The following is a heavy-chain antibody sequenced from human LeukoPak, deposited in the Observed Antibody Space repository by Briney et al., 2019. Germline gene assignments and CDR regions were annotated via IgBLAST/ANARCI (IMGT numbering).Heavy chain of an antibody. CDR2: FDPEDGET. D-gene: IGHD3-9*01. CDR1: GYTLTELS. CDR3: ARERSNVILRYFDWSAYDAFDI. V-gene: IGHV1-24*01. J-gene: IGHJ3*02. Sequence: GASVTVSCKVSGYTLTELSRHWVRQAPGKGLEWMGGFDPEDGETIYAQKFQGRVTMTEETSTRTAYMELRSLRADEAAVYYCARERSNVILRYFDWSAYDAFDIWGQGTMVTVSS.